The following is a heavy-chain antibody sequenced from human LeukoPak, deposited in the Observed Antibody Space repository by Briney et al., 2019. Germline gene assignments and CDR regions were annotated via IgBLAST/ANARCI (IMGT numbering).Heavy chain of an antibody. CDR3: ASPTVGAGTYYFDY. CDR2: IYHSGST. CDR1: GGSISSSNW. D-gene: IGHD1-26*01. V-gene: IGHV4-4*02. Sequence: PSETLSLTCAVSGGSISSSNWWSWVRQPPGKGLEWIGEIYHSGSTNYNPSLKSRVTISVDKSNNQFSLKLSSVTAADTAVYYCASPTVGAGTYYFDYWGQGTLVTVSS. J-gene: IGHJ4*02.